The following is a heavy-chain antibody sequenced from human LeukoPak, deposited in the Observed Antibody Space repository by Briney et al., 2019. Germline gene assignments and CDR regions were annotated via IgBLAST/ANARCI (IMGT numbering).Heavy chain of an antibody. V-gene: IGHV3-30*18. CDR1: GFTLSNHA. CDR2: ISYDGSNE. Sequence: GGSLRHSCASSGFTLSNHAMHGVRQAPPKGLAWVGVISYDGSNEYYADSEKGRFTISRDNSRNTLYLPMNSLRVEDTAVYYCAKAGATMGFYFDYWGEGTLVTVSS. J-gene: IGHJ4*02. CDR3: AKAGATMGFYFDY. D-gene: IGHD3-10*01.